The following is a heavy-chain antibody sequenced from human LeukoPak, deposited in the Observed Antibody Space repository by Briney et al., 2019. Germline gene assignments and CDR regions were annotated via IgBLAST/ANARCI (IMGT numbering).Heavy chain of an antibody. V-gene: IGHV3-74*01. Sequence: GGSLRLSCAASGFTLSSYWMHWVRQAPGKGLVWVSRINSDGSSTSYADSVKGRFTISRDNAKNTLYLQMNSLRAEDTAGYYCARVPGETTLDAFDIWGQGTMVTVSS. CDR2: INSDGSST. CDR3: ARVPGETTLDAFDI. CDR1: GFTLSSYW. J-gene: IGHJ3*02. D-gene: IGHD3-10*01.